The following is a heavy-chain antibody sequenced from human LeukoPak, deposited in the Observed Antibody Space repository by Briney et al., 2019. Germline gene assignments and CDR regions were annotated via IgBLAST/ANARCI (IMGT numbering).Heavy chain of an antibody. CDR1: GFTFSSYA. CDR2: ISGSGGSR. CDR3: AKDWGSEFAPGSSYCDG. V-gene: IGHV3-23*01. J-gene: IGHJ4*02. D-gene: IGHD2-21*01. Sequence: GGSLRLSCAAPGFTFSSYAMSWVRQAPGKGLGWVSAISGSGGSRYYADSVKGRFTISRDNSKNTLYLQMNSLRAEDTAVFYCAKDWGSEFAPGSSYCDGWGQGTLVLVSS.